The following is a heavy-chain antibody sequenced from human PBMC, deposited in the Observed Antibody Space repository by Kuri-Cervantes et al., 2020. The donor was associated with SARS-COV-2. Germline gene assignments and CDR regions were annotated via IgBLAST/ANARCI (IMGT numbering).Heavy chain of an antibody. CDR2: ISAYNGNT. V-gene: IGHV1-18*04. Sequence: ASVKVSCKASGYTFTSYYMHWVRQAPGQGLEWMGWISAYNGNTNYAQKLQGRVTMTTDTSTSTAYMELRSLRSDDTAVYYCAGGERADYYDSSGYTFDYWGQGTLVTVSS. J-gene: IGHJ4*02. D-gene: IGHD3-22*01. CDR3: AGGERADYYDSSGYTFDY. CDR1: GYTFTSYY.